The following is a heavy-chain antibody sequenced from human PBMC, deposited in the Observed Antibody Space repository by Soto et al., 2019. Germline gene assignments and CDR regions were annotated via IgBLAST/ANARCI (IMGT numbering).Heavy chain of an antibody. CDR2: ISDDGRNK. D-gene: IGHD3-3*01. Sequence: PGGSLRLSCAASGFAFSSYPMHWVRQAPGKGLEWVAVISDDGRNKYYADSVKGRFTISRDNSKNTLYLQMNSLRAEDTAVYYCAKDPGWRAFDIWGQGTMVTVSS. J-gene: IGHJ3*02. V-gene: IGHV3-30*04. CDR3: AKDPGWRAFDI. CDR1: GFAFSSYP.